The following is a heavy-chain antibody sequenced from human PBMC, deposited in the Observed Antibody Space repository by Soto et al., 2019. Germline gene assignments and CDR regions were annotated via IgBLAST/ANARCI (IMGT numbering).Heavy chain of an antibody. CDR1: GGSISSYY. CDR3: ARERYYYGSGDY. CDR2: IYYSGST. V-gene: IGHV4-59*12. D-gene: IGHD3-10*01. Sequence: SETLSLTCTVSGGSISSYYWSWIRQPPGKGLEWIGYIYYSGSTNYNPSLKSRVTISRDNAKNSLYLQMNSLRAEDTAVYYCARERYYYGSGDYWGQGTLVTVSS. J-gene: IGHJ4*02.